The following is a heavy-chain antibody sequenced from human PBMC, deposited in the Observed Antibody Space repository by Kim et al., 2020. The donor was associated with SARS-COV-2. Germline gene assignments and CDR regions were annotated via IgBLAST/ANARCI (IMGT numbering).Heavy chain of an antibody. CDR2: ITGDGGT. J-gene: IGHJ4*02. Sequence: GGSLRLSCAASGFTFSSHGIHWVRQAPGKGVEGVSAITGDGGTSYSDSVESSCTTSRDNTTSTAHLQIGNLLIADMAAYYCARRGWIPVPFYYWGPGAPV. D-gene: IGHD2-2*03. V-gene: IGHV3-64*02. CDR3: ARRGWIPVPFYY. CDR1: GFTFSSHG.